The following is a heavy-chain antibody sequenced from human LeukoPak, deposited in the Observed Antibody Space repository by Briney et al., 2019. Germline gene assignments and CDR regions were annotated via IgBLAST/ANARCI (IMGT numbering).Heavy chain of an antibody. CDR1: GASIRSDSNS. CDR2: IYSSGST. V-gene: IGHV4-61*09. J-gene: IGHJ5*02. D-gene: IGHD3-10*01. CDR3: ARVVYYYGSGSYYKPSNWFDP. Sequence: SETLSLTCSVSGASIRSDSNSWKWIRQPAGRGLEWIGHIYSSGSTNYNPSLKSRVTISVDTSKNQFSLKLSSVTAADTAVYYCARVVYYYGSGSYYKPSNWFDPWGQGTLVTVSS.